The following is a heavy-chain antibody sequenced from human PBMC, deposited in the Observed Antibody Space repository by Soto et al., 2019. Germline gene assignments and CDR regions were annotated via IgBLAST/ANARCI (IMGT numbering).Heavy chain of an antibody. D-gene: IGHD6-13*01. V-gene: IGHV3-48*01. CDR2: SSSSSRTI. CDR1: GVNFSSYS. CDR3: AKENGYSSSWFEFDY. J-gene: IGHJ4*02. Sequence: GGPLRLSCGASGVNFSSYSMNWVRKDPGKGLEWVSYSSSSSRTIYYADSVKGRFTISRDNSKNTLYLQMNSLRAEDTAVYYCAKENGYSSSWFEFDYWGQGTLVTVSS.